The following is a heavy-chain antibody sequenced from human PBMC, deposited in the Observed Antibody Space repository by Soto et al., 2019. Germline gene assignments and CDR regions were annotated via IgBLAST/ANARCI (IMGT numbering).Heavy chain of an antibody. CDR3: ARAPYRSSSGTSWFDP. CDR2: ISHGGST. Sequence: KPSETLSLTCTVSGGSISISNTIWWSWVRQPPGKGLEWIGEISHGGSTMYNSSLKSRVTISVDTSKSQFTLKLNSVTAADTAVYFCARAPYRSSSGTSWFDPWGQGTLVTVSS. CDR1: GGSISISNTIW. D-gene: IGHD6-6*01. V-gene: IGHV4-4*02. J-gene: IGHJ5*02.